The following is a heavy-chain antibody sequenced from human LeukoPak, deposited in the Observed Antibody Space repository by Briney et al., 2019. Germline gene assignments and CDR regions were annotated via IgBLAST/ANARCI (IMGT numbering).Heavy chain of an antibody. CDR2: IIPIFGTA. CDR1: GGTFSSYA. V-gene: IGHV1-69*05. D-gene: IGHD5-18*01. CDR3: ARDQPLSDTAMADAFDI. Sequence: SVKVSCKASGGTFSSYAISWVRQAPGQGLEWMGGIIPIFGTANYAQKFQGRVTITTDESTSTAYMELSSLRSEDTAVYYCARDQPLSDTAMADAFDIWGQGTMVTVSS. J-gene: IGHJ3*02.